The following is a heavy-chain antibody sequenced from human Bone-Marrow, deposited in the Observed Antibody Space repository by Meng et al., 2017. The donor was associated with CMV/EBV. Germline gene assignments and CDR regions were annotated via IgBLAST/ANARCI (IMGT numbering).Heavy chain of an antibody. Sequence: GQSLKISCAASGFTFSSYWMSWVRQAPGKWLEWVANIKQDGSEKYYVDSVKGRFTISRDNAKISLYLQMNSLRAEDTAVYYCARDRGYSSSSRLNYWGQGTLVTVSS. V-gene: IGHV3-7*01. CDR1: GFTFSSYW. J-gene: IGHJ4*02. CDR3: ARDRGYSSSSRLNY. D-gene: IGHD6-13*01. CDR2: IKQDGSEK.